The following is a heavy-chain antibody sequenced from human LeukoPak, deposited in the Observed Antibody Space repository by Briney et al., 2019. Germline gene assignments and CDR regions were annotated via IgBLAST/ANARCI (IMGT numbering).Heavy chain of an antibody. J-gene: IGHJ3*02. Sequence: SVKVSCKASGGTFRSYAISWVRQAPGQGLEWMGGIIPIFGTANYAQKFQGRVTITADKSTSTAYMELSSLRSEDTAVYYCARDLGVINAFDIWGQGTMVTVSS. D-gene: IGHD3-22*01. CDR2: IIPIFGTA. CDR3: ARDLGVINAFDI. V-gene: IGHV1-69*06. CDR1: GGTFRSYA.